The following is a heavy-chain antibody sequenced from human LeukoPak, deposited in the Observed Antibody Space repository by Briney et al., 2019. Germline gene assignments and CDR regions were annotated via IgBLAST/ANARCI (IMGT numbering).Heavy chain of an antibody. CDR2: ISSSSSSI. Sequence: PGGSLRLSCAASGFPFNSYSMIWVRQAPGKGLEWVSSISSSSSSIYYADSVKGRFTISRDNAKNSLYLQMNSLRAEDTAVYYCARASGDIVETATMGSYWGQGTLVTVSS. V-gene: IGHV3-21*01. CDR1: GFPFNSYS. CDR3: ARASGDIVETATMGSY. D-gene: IGHD5-18*01. J-gene: IGHJ4*02.